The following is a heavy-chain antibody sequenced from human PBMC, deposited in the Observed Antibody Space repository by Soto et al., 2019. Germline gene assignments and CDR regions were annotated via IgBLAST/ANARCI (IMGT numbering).Heavy chain of an antibody. J-gene: IGHJ6*03. CDR1: GFTFSSYG. V-gene: IGHV3-23*01. CDR3: AKTGSLNEMVYYYYMDV. Sequence: EVQLLESGGGLVQPGGSLGLSCAASGFTFSSYGMSWVRQAPGKGLEWVSTISGSGGSTYYADSVKGRFTISRDNSKNTLYLQMNSLRADDTAVYYCAKTGSLNEMVYYYYMDVWGKGTTVTVSS. CDR2: ISGSGGST. D-gene: IGHD1-26*01.